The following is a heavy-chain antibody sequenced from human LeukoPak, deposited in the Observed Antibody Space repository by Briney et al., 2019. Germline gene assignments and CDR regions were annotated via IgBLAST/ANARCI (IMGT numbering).Heavy chain of an antibody. J-gene: IGHJ6*03. CDR2: IKQDGSDK. CDR3: AKIPYGDYVLDYYYYMDV. V-gene: IGHV3-7*01. CDR1: GFTFSNNW. D-gene: IGHD4-17*01. Sequence: GGSLRLSCAASGFTFSNNWMSWVRRAPGKGLEWVANIKQDGSDKYYVDSVKGRFTISGDNSKNTLYLQMNSLRAEDTAVYYCAKIPYGDYVLDYYYYMDVWGKGTTVTISS.